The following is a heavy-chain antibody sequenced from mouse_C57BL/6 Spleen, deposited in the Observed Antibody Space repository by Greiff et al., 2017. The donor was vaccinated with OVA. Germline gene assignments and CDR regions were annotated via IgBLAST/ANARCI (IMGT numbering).Heavy chain of an antibody. Sequence: QVQLQQSGAELVMPGASVKLSCKASGYTFTSYWMHWVKQRPGQGLEWIGEIDPSDSYTNYNQKFKGKSTLTVDKSSSTAYMQLSSLTSENSAVYYCARYCNYGGYAMDYWGQGTSVTVSS. CDR3: ARYCNYGGYAMDY. CDR1: GYTFTSYW. J-gene: IGHJ4*01. CDR2: IDPSDSYT. V-gene: IGHV1-69*01. D-gene: IGHD2-1*01.